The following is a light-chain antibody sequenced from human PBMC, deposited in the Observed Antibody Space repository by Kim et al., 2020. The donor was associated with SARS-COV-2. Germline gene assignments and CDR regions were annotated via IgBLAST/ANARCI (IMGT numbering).Light chain of an antibody. CDR2: YES. Sequence: PGKTAEITCEGNNTGSKSVHCYQQKASQAPVLVIYYESDRPSGIPERCSGSNSGDTAALTISRVEAGDEADYYCQVWDSSSEHWVFGGGTQLTGL. CDR1: NTGSKS. J-gene: IGLJ3*02. CDR3: QVWDSSSEHWV. V-gene: IGLV3-21*04.